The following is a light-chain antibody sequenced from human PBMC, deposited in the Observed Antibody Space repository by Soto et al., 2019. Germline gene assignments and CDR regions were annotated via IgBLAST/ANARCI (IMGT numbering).Light chain of an antibody. V-gene: IGKV1-39*01. Sequence: DIQVTQSPSPLSASVGDRVTITCRASQAISTYINWYQQKPGTAPKLLIFDASNLQRGVPSRFSGSGSGTDFTLTISSLQPEDFATYYCQQSYSASWAFGQGTKVDIK. CDR3: QQSYSASWA. CDR2: DAS. J-gene: IGKJ1*01. CDR1: QAISTY.